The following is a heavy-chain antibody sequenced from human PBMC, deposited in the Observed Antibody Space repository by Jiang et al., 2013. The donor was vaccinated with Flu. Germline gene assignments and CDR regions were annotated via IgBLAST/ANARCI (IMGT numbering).Heavy chain of an antibody. Sequence: VQLLESGGGLVQPGRSLRLSCAASGFTFDDYAMHWVRQAPGKGLEWVSGISWNSGNIGYADSVKGRFTISRDNAKNSLYLQMNSLRAEDTALYYCAKDLGAAALGYYYGMDVWGQGTTVTVSS. D-gene: IGHD6-13*01. V-gene: IGHV3-9*01. CDR1: GFTFDDYA. J-gene: IGHJ6*02. CDR3: AKDLGAAALGYYYGMDV. CDR2: ISWNSGNI.